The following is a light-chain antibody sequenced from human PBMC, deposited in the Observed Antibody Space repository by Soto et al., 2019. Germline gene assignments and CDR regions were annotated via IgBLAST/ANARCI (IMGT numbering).Light chain of an antibody. CDR2: AAS. J-gene: IGKJ1*01. Sequence: DIQMTQSPSTLPASVGDRVTITCRASQGIRNDLGWYQQKPGKAPKLLIYAASTLQSGVPSRFSGSGSGTDFTLTISCLQSEDFATYYCQQYYSYPPTFGQGTKVDIK. V-gene: IGKV1-17*01. CDR3: QQYYSYPPT. CDR1: QGIRND.